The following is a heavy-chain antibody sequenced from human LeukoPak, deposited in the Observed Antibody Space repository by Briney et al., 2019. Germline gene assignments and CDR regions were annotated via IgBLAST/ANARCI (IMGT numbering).Heavy chain of an antibody. D-gene: IGHD3-10*01. CDR3: YGDRRNWFDP. J-gene: IGHJ5*02. CDR2: IYYSGRT. Sequence: SETLSLTCTVSGGSISSSSYYWSWIRQPPGKGLEWIGYIYYSGRTNYNPSLKSRVTISVDTSKNHLSLKLTSVIAADTAVYYCYGDRRNWFDPWGRGTLVTVSS. CDR1: GGSISSSSYY. V-gene: IGHV4-61*03.